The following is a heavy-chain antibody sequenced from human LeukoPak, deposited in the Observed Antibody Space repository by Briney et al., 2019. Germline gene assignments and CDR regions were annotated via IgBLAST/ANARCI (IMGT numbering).Heavy chain of an antibody. J-gene: IGHJ4*02. CDR3: ARGNYYDSSGFPRIHFFDY. D-gene: IGHD3-22*01. V-gene: IGHV3-7*01. CDR1: GFTFSSYW. Sequence: GGSLRLSCAASGFTFSSYWMSWVRQAPGKGLEWVANIKQDGSEKYYVDAVKGRFTISRDNAKNSLYLQMNSLRAEDTAVYYCARGNYYDSSGFPRIHFFDYWGQGTLVTVSS. CDR2: IKQDGSEK.